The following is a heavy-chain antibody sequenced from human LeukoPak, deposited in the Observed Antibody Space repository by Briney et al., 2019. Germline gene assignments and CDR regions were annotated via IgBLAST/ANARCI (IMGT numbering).Heavy chain of an antibody. CDR2: ISYDGSNK. Sequence: GRSLRLSCAASGFTFSRNGMHWVRQAPGKGLEWVAAISYDGSNKWHADSVKGRFTISRDNSKHTLYLQMNSLRAEDKAVYYCARGGYWGDYVFAFCGPGTLVTVSS. D-gene: IGHD4-17*01. J-gene: IGHJ4*02. V-gene: IGHV3-30*03. CDR1: GFTFSRNG. CDR3: ARGGYWGDYVFAF.